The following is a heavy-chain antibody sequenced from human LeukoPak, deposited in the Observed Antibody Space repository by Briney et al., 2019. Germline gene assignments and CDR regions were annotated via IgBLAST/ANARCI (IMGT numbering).Heavy chain of an antibody. Sequence: SETLSLTCAVYGGSFSGYYWSWIRQPPGKGLEWIGEINHSGSTNYNPSLKSRVTISVDTSKNQFSLKLSSVTAADTAVYYCARGPHYDYVWGSYRYTRPFDYWGQGTLVTVSS. V-gene: IGHV4-34*01. D-gene: IGHD3-16*02. CDR1: GGSFSGYY. J-gene: IGHJ4*02. CDR3: ARGPHYDYVWGSYRYTRPFDY. CDR2: INHSGST.